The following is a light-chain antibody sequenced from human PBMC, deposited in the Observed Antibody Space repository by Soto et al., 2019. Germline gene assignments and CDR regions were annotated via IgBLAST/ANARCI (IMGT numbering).Light chain of an antibody. CDR2: LNSDGSH. V-gene: IGLV4-69*01. CDR1: SGHSSYA. J-gene: IGLJ3*02. Sequence: QLVLTQPPSASASLGASVKLTCTLSSGHSSYAIAWHQQQPEKGLRYLMKLNSDGSHSKGDGIPDRFSGSSSGAERYLTISSLQSEDEADYYCQTWSTDIRVFGGGTKLTVL. CDR3: QTWSTDIRV.